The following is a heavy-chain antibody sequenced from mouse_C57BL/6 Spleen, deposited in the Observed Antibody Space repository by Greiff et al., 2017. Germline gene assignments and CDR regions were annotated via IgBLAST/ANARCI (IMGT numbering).Heavy chain of an antibody. CDR2: INPNNGGT. Sequence: EVQLQQSGPELVKPGASVKISCKASGYTFTDYYMNWVKQSHGKSLEWIGDINPNNGGTSYNQKFKGKATLTVDKSSSTAYMELRSLTSEDSAVYYCARDYYDYSAWFAYWGQGTLVTVSA. CDR3: ARDYYDYSAWFAY. J-gene: IGHJ3*01. D-gene: IGHD2-4*01. CDR1: GYTFTDYY. V-gene: IGHV1-26*01.